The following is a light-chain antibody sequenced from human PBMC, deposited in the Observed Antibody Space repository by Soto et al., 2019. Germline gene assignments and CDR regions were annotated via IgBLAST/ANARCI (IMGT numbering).Light chain of an antibody. CDR2: GAS. CDR3: QQYGNSPLT. Sequence: EIVLTQSPDTLSLSPGERATLSCRASQSVSSSYLAWCQFKPGQAPRLLMYGASSRATGIPDRFSGSGSGTDFTLTISRLEPEDFAVYFCQQYGNSPLTFGGGTKVEI. J-gene: IGKJ4*01. V-gene: IGKV3-20*01. CDR1: QSVSSSY.